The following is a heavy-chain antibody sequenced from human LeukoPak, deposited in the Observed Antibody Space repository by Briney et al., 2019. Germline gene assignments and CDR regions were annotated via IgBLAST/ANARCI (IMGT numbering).Heavy chain of an antibody. CDR1: GYSFTSYG. V-gene: IGHV1-18*01. CDR2: ISAYNGNT. D-gene: IGHD5-18*01. Sequence: GASVKVSCKASGYSFTSYGISWVRQAPGQGLEWMGWISAYNGNTNYAQKLQGRVTMTTDTSTSTAYMELRSLRSDDTAVYYCARADTAMPHGSYYYYYYMDVWGKGTTVTVSS. CDR3: ARADTAMPHGSYYYYYYMDV. J-gene: IGHJ6*03.